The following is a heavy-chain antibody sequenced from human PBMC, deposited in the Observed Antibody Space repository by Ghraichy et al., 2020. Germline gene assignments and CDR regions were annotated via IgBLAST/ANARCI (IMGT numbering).Heavy chain of an antibody. CDR1: GGSISSYY. D-gene: IGHD2-2*03. J-gene: IGHJ6*03. CDR3: ARDPSLDIHMDV. V-gene: IGHV4-4*07. Sequence: SQTLSLTCTVSGGSISSYYWSWIRQPAGKGLEWIGCIYTSGSTNYNPSLKSRVTMSVDTSKNQFSLKLSSVTAADTAVYYCARDPSLDIHMDVWGKGTTVTVSS. CDR2: IYTSGST.